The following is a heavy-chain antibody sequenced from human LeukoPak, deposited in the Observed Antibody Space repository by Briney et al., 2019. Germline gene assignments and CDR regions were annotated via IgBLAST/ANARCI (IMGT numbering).Heavy chain of an antibody. CDR2: INHSGST. Sequence: ETLSLTCAVYGGSFSGYYWSWIRQPPGKGLEWIGEINHSGSTNYNPSLKSRVTISVDTSKNQFSLKLSSLTAADTAVYYCARARRITIFGVVTRGQNWFDHWGQGTLVTVAS. J-gene: IGHJ5*02. CDR1: GGSFSGYY. V-gene: IGHV4-34*01. CDR3: ARARRITIFGVVTRGQNWFDH. D-gene: IGHD3-3*01.